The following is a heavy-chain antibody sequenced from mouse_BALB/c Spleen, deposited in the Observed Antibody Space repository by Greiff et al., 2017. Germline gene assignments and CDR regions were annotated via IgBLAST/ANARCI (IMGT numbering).Heavy chain of an antibody. CDR3: ARKGVGFAY. CDR1: GFSLTSYG. V-gene: IGHV2-9*02. Sequence: QVQLKQSGPGLVAPSQSLSITCTVSGFSLTSYGVHWVRQPPGKGLEWLGVIWAGGSTNYNSALMSRLSISKDNSKSQVFLKMNSLQTDDTAMYYCARKGVGFAYWGQGTLVTVSA. D-gene: IGHD1-1*02. CDR2: IWAGGST. J-gene: IGHJ3*01.